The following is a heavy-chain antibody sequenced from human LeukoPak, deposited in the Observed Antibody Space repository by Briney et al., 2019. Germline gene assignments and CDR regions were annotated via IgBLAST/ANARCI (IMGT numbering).Heavy chain of an antibody. Sequence: SQTLSLTCTVSGGSISSGSYCWSWIRQPAGKGLEWIGHIYTSGSTNYNPSLKSRLTISVDTSKNQFSLKLSSVTAADTAVYYCARGMLYYDILTGYRDYYMDVWGKGTTVTISS. CDR1: GGSISSGSYC. D-gene: IGHD3-9*01. CDR3: ARGMLYYDILTGYRDYYMDV. CDR2: IYTSGST. V-gene: IGHV4-61*09. J-gene: IGHJ6*03.